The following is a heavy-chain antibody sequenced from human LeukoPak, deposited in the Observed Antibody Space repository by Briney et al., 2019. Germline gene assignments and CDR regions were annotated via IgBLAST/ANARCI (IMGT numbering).Heavy chain of an antibody. CDR1: GGSISSYY. V-gene: IGHV4-59*01. J-gene: IGHJ4*02. CDR3: ARVGSSGWWDLDY. Sequence: PSETLSLTCTVSGGSISSYYWSWIWQPPGKGLEWIGYIYYSGSTNYNPSLKSRVTISVEMSKNQFSLKLSSVTAADTAVYYCARVGSSGWWDLDYWGQGALVTVSS. D-gene: IGHD6-19*01. CDR2: IYYSGST.